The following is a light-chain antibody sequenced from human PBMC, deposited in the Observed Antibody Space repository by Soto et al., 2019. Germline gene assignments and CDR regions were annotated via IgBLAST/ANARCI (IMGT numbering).Light chain of an antibody. CDR1: QSVSNNY. J-gene: IGKJ3*01. CDR3: QHYGTSRVT. V-gene: IGKV3-20*01. Sequence: EIVLTQSPGTLSLSPGERATLSCRASQSVSNNYLAWYQQKPGQAPRLLIYGASSRATGVPDRFSGSASGTDFTLTISRLEPEDVAVYSCQHYGTSRVTFGPGTKVDIK. CDR2: GAS.